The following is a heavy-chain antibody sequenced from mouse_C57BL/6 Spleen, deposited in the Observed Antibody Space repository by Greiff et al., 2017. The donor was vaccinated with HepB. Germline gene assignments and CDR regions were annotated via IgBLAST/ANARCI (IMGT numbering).Heavy chain of an antibody. D-gene: IGHD2-1*01. CDR2: ISGGGGNT. CDR1: GFPFRSYT. V-gene: IGHV5-9*01. CDR3: ARRDYGNYWYFDV. Sequence: EVKLVASGGGLVKPGGSLKLSCAASGFPFRSYTMSWVRQTPEKRLEWVATISGGGGNTYYPDSVKGRFTISRDNAKNTLYLQMSSLRSEDTALYYCARRDYGNYWYFDVWGTGTTVTVSS. J-gene: IGHJ1*03.